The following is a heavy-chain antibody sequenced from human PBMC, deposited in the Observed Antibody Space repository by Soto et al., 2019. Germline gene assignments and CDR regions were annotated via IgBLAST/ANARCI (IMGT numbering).Heavy chain of an antibody. Sequence: QVQLVQSGAEVKKPGASVKVSCKASGYTFTSYAMHWVRQAPGQSLEWMGWINAGNGNTKYSQKFQGRVTITRDTSASTAYMELSSLRSEDTAVYYCARSIVVVTSFDYWGPGTLVTVSS. CDR2: INAGNGNT. CDR1: GYTFTSYA. CDR3: ARSIVVVTSFDY. V-gene: IGHV1-3*01. J-gene: IGHJ4*02. D-gene: IGHD3-22*01.